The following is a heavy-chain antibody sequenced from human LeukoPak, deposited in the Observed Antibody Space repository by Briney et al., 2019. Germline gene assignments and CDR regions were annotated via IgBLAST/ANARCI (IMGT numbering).Heavy chain of an antibody. Sequence: GGSLRLSCAASGFTFSSYWMSWVRQAPGKGLEGVANIKQDGSEKYYVDSVKGRFTISRDNAKNSLYLQMNSLRAEDTAVYYCARARAIVVVPATMRPTNYFDYWGQGTLVTVSS. V-gene: IGHV3-7*01. D-gene: IGHD2-2*01. CDR2: IKQDGSEK. J-gene: IGHJ4*02. CDR3: ARARAIVVVPATMRPTNYFDY. CDR1: GFTFSSYW.